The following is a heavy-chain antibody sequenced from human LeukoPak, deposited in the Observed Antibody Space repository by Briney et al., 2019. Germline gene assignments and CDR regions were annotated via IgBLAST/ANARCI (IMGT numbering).Heavy chain of an antibody. V-gene: IGHV3-48*01. CDR1: GFTVSSTY. J-gene: IGHJ4*02. Sequence: QPGGSLRLSCAASGFTVSSTYMSWVRQAPGKGLEWVSYISSSSSTIYYADSVKGRFTISRDNAKNSLYLQMNSLRAEDTAVYYCARDVAAAAFDYWGQGTLVTVSS. D-gene: IGHD6-13*01. CDR2: ISSSSSTI. CDR3: ARDVAAAAFDY.